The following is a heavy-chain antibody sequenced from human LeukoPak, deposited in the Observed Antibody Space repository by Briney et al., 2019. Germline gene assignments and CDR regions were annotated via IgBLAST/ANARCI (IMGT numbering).Heavy chain of an antibody. CDR2: INHSGST. CDR1: GGSFSGYY. Sequence: SETLSLTCAVYGGSFSGYYWSWIRQPPGKGLEWIGEINHSGSTNYNPSLKSRVTISVDTSKNQFSLKLSSVTAADTAVYYCARRGRDGYNSYYFDYWGQGTLVTVSS. D-gene: IGHD5-24*01. J-gene: IGHJ4*02. CDR3: ARRGRDGYNSYYFDY. V-gene: IGHV4-34*01.